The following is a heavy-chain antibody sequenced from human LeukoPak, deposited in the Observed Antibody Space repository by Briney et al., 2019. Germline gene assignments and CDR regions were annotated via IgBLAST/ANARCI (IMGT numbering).Heavy chain of an antibody. CDR1: GFTFSSYG. CDR2: ISSGSSAI. CDR3: ATSFGPVIAAAGTGAD. D-gene: IGHD6-13*01. V-gene: IGHV3-21*04. J-gene: IGHJ4*02. Sequence: GGSLRLSCAASGFTFSSYGMSWVRQAPGKGLEWVSIISSGSSAIFSADALKGRFTISRDDAKNLLYLDMNSLRAEDTAVYYCATSFGPVIAAAGTGADWGQGTLVTVSS.